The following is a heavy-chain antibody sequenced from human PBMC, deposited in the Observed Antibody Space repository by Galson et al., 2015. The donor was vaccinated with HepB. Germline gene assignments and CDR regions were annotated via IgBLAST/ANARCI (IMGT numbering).Heavy chain of an antibody. Sequence: SVKVSCKASGYTFTSYGISWVRQAPGQGLEWMGWISAYKGNTNYAQKLQGRVTMTTDTSTSTAYMELRSLRSDDTAVYYCARDSNIAAAGTLDWFDPWGQGTLVTVSS. CDR2: ISAYKGNT. J-gene: IGHJ5*02. D-gene: IGHD6-13*01. CDR3: ARDSNIAAAGTLDWFDP. CDR1: GYTFTSYG. V-gene: IGHV1-18*01.